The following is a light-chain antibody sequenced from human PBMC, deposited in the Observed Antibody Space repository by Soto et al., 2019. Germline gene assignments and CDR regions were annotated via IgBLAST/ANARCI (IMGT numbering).Light chain of an antibody. CDR1: QSVSSNY. V-gene: IGKV3-20*01. J-gene: IGKJ4*01. Sequence: EIVLTQSPGTLSLSPGERATLSCRASQSVSSNYLAWYQQRPGPAPRLLIYGASSRATGLPDMFSGSGYGTDFTLTINRQEPADSAVYYCKKHGTFFGGGTKVEIK. CDR3: KKHGTF. CDR2: GAS.